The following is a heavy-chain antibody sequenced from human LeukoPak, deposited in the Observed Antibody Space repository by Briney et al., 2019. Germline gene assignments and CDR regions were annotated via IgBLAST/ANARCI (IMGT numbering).Heavy chain of an antibody. D-gene: IGHD3-10*01. Sequence: ASVKVSCKALGYTFTSNYVIWVRQAPGQGPEWVGWIDPNNGATYYAQQFQGRVTMARDTSSTTVYMELDSLTSDDTAVYYCARGLKDDGFGAEGSLDFWGRGTLVTVSS. CDR1: GYTFTSNY. J-gene: IGHJ4*02. CDR3: ARGLKDDGFGAEGSLDF. V-gene: IGHV1-2*02. CDR2: IDPNNGAT.